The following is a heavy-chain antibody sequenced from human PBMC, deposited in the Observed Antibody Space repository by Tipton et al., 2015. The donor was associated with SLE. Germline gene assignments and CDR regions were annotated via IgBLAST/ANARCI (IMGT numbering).Heavy chain of an antibody. Sequence: GSLRLSCAASGFMFSRDLVTWVRQAPGKGLEWVANIKEDGSEETNVDSVKGRFTISSDNAKNSLYLQMNSLRAEDTAMYYCARDSFALVGGITPDYWGQGTLVTVSS. J-gene: IGHJ4*02. CDR3: ARDSFALVGGITPDY. CDR1: GFMFSRDL. V-gene: IGHV3-7*01. D-gene: IGHD3-16*01. CDR2: IKEDGSEE.